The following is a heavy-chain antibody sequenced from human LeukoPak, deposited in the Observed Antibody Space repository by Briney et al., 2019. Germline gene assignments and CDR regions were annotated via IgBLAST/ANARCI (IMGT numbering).Heavy chain of an antibody. CDR2: FDPEDGET. J-gene: IGHJ4*02. Sequence: ASVKVSCKVSGYTLTELSMHWVRQAPGKGLEWMGGFDPEDGETIYAQKFQGRVTMTEDTSTDTAYMELSSLRSEDTAVYYCATELNSGNYYGVAYWGQGTLVTVSS. D-gene: IGHD1-26*01. CDR1: GYTLTELS. CDR3: ATELNSGNYYGVAY. V-gene: IGHV1-24*01.